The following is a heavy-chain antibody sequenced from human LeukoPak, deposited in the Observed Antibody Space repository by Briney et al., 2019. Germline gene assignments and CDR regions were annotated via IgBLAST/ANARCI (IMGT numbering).Heavy chain of an antibody. CDR3: AKSGSSGYYSGGKYYFDY. Sequence: GGSLGLSCAASGFTFSSYAMSWVRQAPGKGLEWVSAISGSGGSTYYADSVKGRFTISRDNSKNTLYLQMNSLRAEDTAVYYCAKSGSSGYYSGGKYYFDYWGQGTLVTVSS. V-gene: IGHV3-23*01. CDR1: GFTFSSYA. CDR2: ISGSGGST. D-gene: IGHD3-22*01. J-gene: IGHJ4*02.